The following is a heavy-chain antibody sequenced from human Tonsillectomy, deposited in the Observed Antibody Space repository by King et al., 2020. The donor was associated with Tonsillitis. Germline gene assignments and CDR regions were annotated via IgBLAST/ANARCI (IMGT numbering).Heavy chain of an antibody. J-gene: IGHJ4*02. CDR2: VNPNSGGT. Sequence: VQLVESGAEVKKPGASLKVSCKTSKYTFTDYYIHWVRQAPGQGLEWMGWVNPNSGGTNYAQKFQGRVTMTSDTSISTAYMELSRLRSDDMAVYYCAREALAFDYWGQGTLVTVSS. V-gene: IGHV1-2*02. CDR3: AREALAFDY. CDR1: KYTFTDYY.